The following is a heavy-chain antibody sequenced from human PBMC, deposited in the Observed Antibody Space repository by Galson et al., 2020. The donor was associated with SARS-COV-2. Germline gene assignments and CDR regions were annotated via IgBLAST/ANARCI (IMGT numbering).Heavy chain of an antibody. CDR2: IFYSGNT. V-gene: IGHV4-59*01. J-gene: IGHJ5*02. D-gene: IGHD5-12*01. CDR1: GASISRYY. CDR3: ARDRRDGYNTMNWFDP. Sequence: PSETLSLTCSVSGASISRYYWSWIRQSPGKGLEWTGYIFYSGNTNYNPSLKGRVTISIDTSKKQFSLKLNSVTAADTAVYYCARDRRDGYNTMNWFDPWGQGTLVTVPS.